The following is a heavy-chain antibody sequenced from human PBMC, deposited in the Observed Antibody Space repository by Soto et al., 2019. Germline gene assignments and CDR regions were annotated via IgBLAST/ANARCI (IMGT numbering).Heavy chain of an antibody. Sequence: QVQLVESGGGVVQPGRSLRLSCAASGFTFSSYGMHWVRQAPGKGLEWVAVISYDGSNKYYADSVKGRFTISRDNSKNTLYLQMNSLRAEDTAVFYCAKGAPTYCSGGSCYGGYFDYWGQGNLVTVSS. CDR2: ISYDGSNK. V-gene: IGHV3-30*18. CDR3: AKGAPTYCSGGSCYGGYFDY. D-gene: IGHD2-15*01. J-gene: IGHJ4*02. CDR1: GFTFSSYG.